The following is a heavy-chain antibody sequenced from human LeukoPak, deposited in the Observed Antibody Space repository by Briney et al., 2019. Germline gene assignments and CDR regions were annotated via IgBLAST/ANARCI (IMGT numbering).Heavy chain of an antibody. CDR3: ARRFSTTDPFDY. D-gene: IGHD4-17*01. Sequence: GESLKISCKGSGYIFTTYWIGWVRQMPEKGLEWMGIIYPGDSDARYSPSFQGQVTISADKSISTAYLQWSSLKASDTAMYYCARRFSTTDPFDYWGQGTLVTASS. V-gene: IGHV5-51*01. CDR1: GYIFTTYW. CDR2: IYPGDSDA. J-gene: IGHJ4*02.